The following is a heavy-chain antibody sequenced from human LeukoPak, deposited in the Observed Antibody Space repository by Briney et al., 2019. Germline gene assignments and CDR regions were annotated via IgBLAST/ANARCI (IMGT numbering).Heavy chain of an antibody. D-gene: IGHD1-26*01. CDR1: GFTFSDYS. CDR2: ISTNGGRT. Sequence: GGSLRLSCAASGFTFSDYSMHWVRQAPGKGLEYVSAISTNGGRTYYANSVKGRFTMSRDNSKITLYLQMNSLRAEDTAVYYCAKRGAEVGATIAPGDYWGQGTLVTVSS. CDR3: AKRGAEVGATIAPGDY. V-gene: IGHV3-64*01. J-gene: IGHJ4*02.